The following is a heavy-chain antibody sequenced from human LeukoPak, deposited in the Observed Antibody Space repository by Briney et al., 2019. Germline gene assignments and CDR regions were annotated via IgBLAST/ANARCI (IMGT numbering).Heavy chain of an antibody. CDR2: IYHSGTT. J-gene: IGHJ6*03. CDR3: ARQGGSNSPYYYYYMDG. D-gene: IGHD6-13*01. Sequence: SETLSLTCAVSGYSISSGYYWGWFRQPPGKGPEWIGCIYHSGTTYYNPSLKSRVTISVDTSKNQFSLMISSVTAADTAVYYCARQGGSNSPYYYYYMDGWGKGTTVTVSS. CDR1: GYSISSGYY. V-gene: IGHV4-38-2*01.